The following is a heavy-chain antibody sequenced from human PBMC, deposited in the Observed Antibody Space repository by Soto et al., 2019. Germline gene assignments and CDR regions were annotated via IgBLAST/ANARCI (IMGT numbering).Heavy chain of an antibody. CDR2: ISSSSSYI. D-gene: IGHD3-3*01. V-gene: IGHV3-21*01. J-gene: IGHJ2*01. CDR1: GFTFSSYS. CDR3: ARVREWLYRPPRYFDL. Sequence: EVQLVESGGGLVKPGGSLRLSCAASGFTFSSYSMNWVRQAPGKGLEWVSSISSSSSYIYYADSVKGRFTISRDNAKNSLYLQMNSLRAEDTAVYYCARVREWLYRPPRYFDLWGRGTLVTVSS.